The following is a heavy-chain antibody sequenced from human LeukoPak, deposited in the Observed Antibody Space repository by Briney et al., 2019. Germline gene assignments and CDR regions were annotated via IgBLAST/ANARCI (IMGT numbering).Heavy chain of an antibody. CDR1: GFTFSSYS. D-gene: IGHD3-22*01. V-gene: IGHV3-21*01. J-gene: IGHJ4*02. Sequence: GGSLRLSCAASGFTFSSYSMNWVRQAPGKGLEWVSSISSSSSYIYYADSVKGRFTISRDNAKNSLYLQMDSLRAEDTAVYYCARDPTSLPNYYDSSGYFDYWGQGTLVTVSS. CDR3: ARDPTSLPNYYDSSGYFDY. CDR2: ISSSSSYI.